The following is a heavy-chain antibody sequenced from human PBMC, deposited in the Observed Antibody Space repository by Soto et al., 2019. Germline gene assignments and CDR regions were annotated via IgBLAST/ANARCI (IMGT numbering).Heavy chain of an antibody. CDR1: GGSISSSSYY. Sequence: QLQLQESGPGLVKPSETLSLTCTVSGGSISSSSYYWGWIRQPPGKGLEWIGSIYYSGSTYYNPSLMSRVTISVDTSKNQFSLKLSSVTAADTAVYYCARGRVLDYFDYWGQGTLVTVSS. CDR3: ARGRVLDYFDY. V-gene: IGHV4-39*01. J-gene: IGHJ4*02. CDR2: IYYSGST.